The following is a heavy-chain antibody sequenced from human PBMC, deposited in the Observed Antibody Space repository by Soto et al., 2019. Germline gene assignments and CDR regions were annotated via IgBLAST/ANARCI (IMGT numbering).Heavy chain of an antibody. J-gene: IGHJ2*01. CDR3: ARDFHSGSTSPRPHFDL. D-gene: IGHD2-2*01. V-gene: IGHV4-31*03. Sequence: QVQLQESGPGLVKPSQTLSLTCTVSGGSISSGGYYWSWIRQHPGKGLEWIGYIYYSGSTYYNPSLKVRVTKSVDTSKNQFSLKLSSVTAADTAVYYCARDFHSGSTSPRPHFDLWGRGTLVTVSS. CDR1: GGSISSGGYY. CDR2: IYYSGST.